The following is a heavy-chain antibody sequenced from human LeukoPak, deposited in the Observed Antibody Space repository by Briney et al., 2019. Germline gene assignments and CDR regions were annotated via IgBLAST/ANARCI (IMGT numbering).Heavy chain of an antibody. J-gene: IGHJ3*01. CDR2: ISYDGNNA. V-gene: IGHV3-23*01. Sequence: PGGPLTLSCVASGFTFRGSAMSWVRQAPGKGLHWVSLISYDGNNAYYADSVRGRFTISRDNSKDTLYLEMNSLRAEDTAIYYCARDIQLSTWGLGTMVTVSS. CDR3: ARDIQLST. D-gene: IGHD5-24*01. CDR1: GFTFRGSA.